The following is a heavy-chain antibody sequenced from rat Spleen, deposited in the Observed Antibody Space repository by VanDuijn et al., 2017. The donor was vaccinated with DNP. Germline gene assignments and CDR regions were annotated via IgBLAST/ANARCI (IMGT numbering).Heavy chain of an antibody. CDR2: INKDSSTI. CDR1: GLNFNDYW. Sequence: EVKLVESGGGLVKPGRSLKLSCPTSGLNFNDYWMGWVRQAPGKGLEWIGEINKDSSTINYSPSLKDKFTISRDNAQNTLYLQMSKLGSEDTAIYYCARLGWHGWFAYWGQGTLVTVSS. J-gene: IGHJ3*01. V-gene: IGHV4-2*01. CDR3: ARLGWHGWFAY. D-gene: IGHD1-11*01.